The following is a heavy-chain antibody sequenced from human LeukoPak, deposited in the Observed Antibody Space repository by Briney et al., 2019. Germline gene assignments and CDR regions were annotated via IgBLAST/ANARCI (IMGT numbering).Heavy chain of an antibody. CDR2: TYYRSKWFN. Sequence: SQTLSLTCAISGDSVSSHSAAWSWIRQSPSRGLEWLGRTYYRSKWFNDYAVSVKSRLTINADTSKNQFSLQLNSVSPEDTAVYYCARDSDYYASGTYYRVGFDPWGQGTLVTVSS. D-gene: IGHD3-10*01. J-gene: IGHJ5*02. CDR1: GDSVSSHSAA. CDR3: ARDSDYYASGTYYRVGFDP. V-gene: IGHV6-1*01.